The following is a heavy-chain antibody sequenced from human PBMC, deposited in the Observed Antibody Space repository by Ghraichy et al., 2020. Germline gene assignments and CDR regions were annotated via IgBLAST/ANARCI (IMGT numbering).Heavy chain of an antibody. J-gene: IGHJ4*02. CDR3: GREVGHVGTTFIDY. V-gene: IGHV3-43*01. CDR1: GFIFGDDC. Sequence: GGSLRLSCAATGFIFGDDCMHWVRQAPGQGLEWLSFISWNGGTKYYAESVKGRFTVSRDNKKDSVSLQMNNLRSDDTALYYCGREVGHVGTTFIDYGCKGATVVVSS. CDR2: ISWNGGTK. D-gene: IGHD1-1*01.